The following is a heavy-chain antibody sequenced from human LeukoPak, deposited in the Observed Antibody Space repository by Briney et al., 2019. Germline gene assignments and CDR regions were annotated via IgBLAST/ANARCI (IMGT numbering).Heavy chain of an antibody. D-gene: IGHD3-10*01. CDR1: GFTFSSYG. CDR3: AKDSNYYGSGSAWDAFDI. V-gene: IGHV3-30*18. J-gene: IGHJ3*02. CDR2: ISYDGSNK. Sequence: PGGSLRLSCAASGFTFSSYGMHWVRQAPGKGLEWVAVISYDGSNKYYADSVKGRFTPSRDNSKNTLHLQMNSLRAEDTAVYYCAKDSNYYGSGSAWDAFDIWGQGTMVTVSS.